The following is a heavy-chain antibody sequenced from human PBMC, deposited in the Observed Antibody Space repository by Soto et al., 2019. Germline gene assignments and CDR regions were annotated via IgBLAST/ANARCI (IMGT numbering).Heavy chain of an antibody. J-gene: IGHJ6*02. V-gene: IGHV6-1*01. CDR3: ARAKEYTRSSGTDV. CDR2: TYYRSKWYS. D-gene: IGHD6-6*01. Sequence: SQTLSLTCAISGDSVSSNNAAWNWIRQSPSRGLEWLGRTYYRSKWYSDYSLSVKSRITINPDTSKDQFSLQLNSVTPEDTALYYCARAKEYTRSSGTDVWGQGTTVTVSS. CDR1: GDSVSSNNAA.